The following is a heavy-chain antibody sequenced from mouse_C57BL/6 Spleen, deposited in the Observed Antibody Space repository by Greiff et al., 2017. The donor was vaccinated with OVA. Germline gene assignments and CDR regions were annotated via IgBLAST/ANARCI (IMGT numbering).Heavy chain of an antibody. D-gene: IGHD1-1*01. CDR3: AFTTVVAYYYAMDY. Sequence: QVQLKQSGPGLVQPSQSLSITCTVSGFSLTSYGVHWVRQSPGKGLEWLGVIWSGGSTDYNAAFISRLSISKDNSKSQVFFKMNSLQADDTAIYYCAFTTVVAYYYAMDYWGQGTSVTVSS. J-gene: IGHJ4*01. V-gene: IGHV2-2*01. CDR2: IWSGGST. CDR1: GFSLTSYG.